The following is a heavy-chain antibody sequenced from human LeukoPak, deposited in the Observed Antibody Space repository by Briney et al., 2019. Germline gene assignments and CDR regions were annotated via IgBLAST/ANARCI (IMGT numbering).Heavy chain of an antibody. V-gene: IGHV4-30-2*01. CDR1: GGSISSGGYS. D-gene: IGHD6-6*01. CDR2: IYHSGST. CDR3: ASSSSYYYYYYGMDV. J-gene: IGHJ6*02. Sequence: SSETLSLTCAVSGGSISSGGYSWSWIRQPPGKGLEWIGYIYHSGSTYYNPSLKSRVTISVARSKNQFSLKLSSVTAADTAVYYCASSSSYYYYYYGMDVWGQGTTVTVSS.